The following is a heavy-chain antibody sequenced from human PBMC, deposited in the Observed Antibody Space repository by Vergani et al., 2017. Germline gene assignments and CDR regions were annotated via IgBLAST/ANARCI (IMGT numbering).Heavy chain of an antibody. Sequence: QVQLVESGGSVVQPGRSLRLSCAASGFTFSSYGMHWVRQAPGKGLEWVAVISYDGSNKYYADSVKGRFTISRDNSKNTLYLQMNSLRAEDTAVYYCAKDGSWSGSYYYYMDVWGKGTTVTVSS. CDR3: AKDGSWSGSYYYYMDV. CDR1: GFTFSSYG. J-gene: IGHJ6*03. V-gene: IGHV3-30*18. D-gene: IGHD3-3*01. CDR2: ISYDGSNK.